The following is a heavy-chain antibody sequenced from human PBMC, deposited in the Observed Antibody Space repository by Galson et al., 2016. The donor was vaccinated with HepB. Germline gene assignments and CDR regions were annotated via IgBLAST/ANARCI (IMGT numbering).Heavy chain of an antibody. D-gene: IGHD5-24*01. V-gene: IGHV3-23*01. J-gene: IGHJ4*02. CDR3: AKEMRWLKLGLDY. Sequence: LRLSCAASGFTFTDHAMSWVRLVPGKGLEWVAVVSGNGGTIYYSDSVKGRFTIPRDNSKNTLYLQMNSLRAEDTATYYCAKEMRWLKLGLDYWGQGTRVTVSS. CDR2: VSGNGGTI. CDR1: GFTFTDHA.